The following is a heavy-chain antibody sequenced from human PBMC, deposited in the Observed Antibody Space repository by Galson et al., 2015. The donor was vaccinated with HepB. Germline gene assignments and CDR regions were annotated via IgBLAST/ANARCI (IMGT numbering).Heavy chain of an antibody. D-gene: IGHD3-22*01. Sequence: SVKVSCKASGYTFSSYGISWVRQAPGQGLEWMGWISAYNGDTYYAQKFQGRVTMTTDTSTSTAYMELRSLRSNDTAVYYCARCHYYDRGASPRGGFYYYYMDVWGKGTTVTVSS. CDR3: ARCHYYDRGASPRGGFYYYYMDV. CDR1: GYTFSSYG. J-gene: IGHJ6*03. V-gene: IGHV1-18*01. CDR2: ISAYNGDT.